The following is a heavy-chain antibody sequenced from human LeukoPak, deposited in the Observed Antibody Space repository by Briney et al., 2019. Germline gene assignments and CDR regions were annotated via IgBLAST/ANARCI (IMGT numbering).Heavy chain of an antibody. Sequence: GGSLRLSCAASGFTFSSYAMSWVRQAPGKGLEWVSVISGSGGSTFYADSVKGRFTISRDNSKNTLYLQMNSLRVEDTAVYYCAKAYSSSTAGVFDYWGQGTLVTVSS. V-gene: IGHV3-23*01. D-gene: IGHD6-6*01. CDR1: GFTFSSYA. CDR2: ISGSGGST. J-gene: IGHJ4*02. CDR3: AKAYSSSTAGVFDY.